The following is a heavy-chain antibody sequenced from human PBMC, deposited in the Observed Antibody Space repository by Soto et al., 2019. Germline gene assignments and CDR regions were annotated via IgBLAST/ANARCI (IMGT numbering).Heavy chain of an antibody. V-gene: IGHV2-5*02. D-gene: IGHD3-10*01. J-gene: IGHJ4*02. CDR2: LYWDDDK. CDR1: GFSLTTSGVG. Sequence: QITLKESGPTLVKPTQTLTLTCTFSGFSLTTSGVGVGWIRQPPGKALEGLALLYWDDDKRYSPSLKSRLTITMDTSNNKLVLTMTNMDPVDTGTYFCAHSSGRSGDYWGQGTLVTGSS. CDR3: AHSSGRSGDY.